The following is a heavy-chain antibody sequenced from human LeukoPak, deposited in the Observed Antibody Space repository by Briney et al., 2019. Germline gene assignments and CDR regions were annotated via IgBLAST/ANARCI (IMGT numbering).Heavy chain of an antibody. Sequence: GGSLRLSCAASGFTFSSYAMSWVRQAPGKGLEWVSAISGSGGSTYYADSVKGRFTISRDNSKNTLYLQMNSLRAEDTAVYYCAKDPDSSSWYLPSYYYYGMDVWGQGTTVTVSS. J-gene: IGHJ6*02. CDR2: ISGSGGST. CDR3: AKDPDSSSWYLPSYYYYGMDV. V-gene: IGHV3-23*01. D-gene: IGHD6-13*01. CDR1: GFTFSSYA.